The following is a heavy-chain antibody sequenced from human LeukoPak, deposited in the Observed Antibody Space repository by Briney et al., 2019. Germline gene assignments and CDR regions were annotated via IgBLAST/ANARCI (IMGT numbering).Heavy chain of an antibody. CDR3: ARGLRAVAGTRPDI. CDR1: GGSFSGYY. D-gene: IGHD6-19*01. CDR2: INHSGSA. Sequence: PSETLSLTCAVYGGSFSGYYWSWIRQPPGKGLEWIGEINHSGSANYNPSLKSRVTISVDTSKNQFSLRLSSVTAADTAVYYCARGLRAVAGTRPDIWGQGTLVTVSS. J-gene: IGHJ4*02. V-gene: IGHV4-34*01.